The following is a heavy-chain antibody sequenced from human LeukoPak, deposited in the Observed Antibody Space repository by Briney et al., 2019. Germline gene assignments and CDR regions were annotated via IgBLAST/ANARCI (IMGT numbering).Heavy chain of an antibody. V-gene: IGHV1-2*02. Sequence: GSVKVSCKASVYTFTGYYMHWVRQAPGQGREWMGWINPHTGGTNYAQKFQCRVTMTRDTSISTAYMELGGLTSDDTAVYYCARPYCSGGSCHDYFDYWGQGTLVTVSS. J-gene: IGHJ4*02. CDR2: INPHTGGT. D-gene: IGHD2-15*01. CDR1: VYTFTGYY. CDR3: ARPYCSGGSCHDYFDY.